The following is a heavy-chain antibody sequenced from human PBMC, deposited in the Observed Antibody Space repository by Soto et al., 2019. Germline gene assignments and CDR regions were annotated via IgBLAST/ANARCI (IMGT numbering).Heavy chain of an antibody. CDR1: GGSISSGGYY. D-gene: IGHD1-7*01. CDR3: ARGTTDIWFDP. V-gene: IGHV4-31*03. CDR2: IYYSGST. Sequence: SETLSLTCTVSGGSISSGGYYWSWIRQHPGKGLEWIGYIYYSGSTYYNPSLKSRVTISVDTSKNQFSLKLSSVTAADTAVYYCARGTTDIWFDPWGQGTLVTVSS. J-gene: IGHJ5*02.